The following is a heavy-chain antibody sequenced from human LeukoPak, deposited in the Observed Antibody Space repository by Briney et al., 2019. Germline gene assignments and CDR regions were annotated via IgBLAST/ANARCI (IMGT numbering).Heavy chain of an antibody. V-gene: IGHV3-48*02. J-gene: IGHJ4*02. CDR3: ARVGVTTGKWAY. D-gene: IGHD4-17*01. CDR1: GFTFSTYT. Sequence: GGSLRLSCAASGFTFSTYTMTWVRQAPGKGLEWVSYISGSSSTIYYADSVRGRFTISRDNAKNSLYLQMNSLRDEDTAVYYCARVGVTTGKWAYWGQGSLATVSS. CDR2: ISGSSSTI.